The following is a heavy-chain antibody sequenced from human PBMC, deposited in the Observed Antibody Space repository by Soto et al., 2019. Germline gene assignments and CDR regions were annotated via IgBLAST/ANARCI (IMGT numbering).Heavy chain of an antibody. CDR1: GFTFSDYY. J-gene: IGHJ4*02. D-gene: IGHD3-22*01. CDR3: ARDMQYYDSSGYYDY. CDR2: ISSSSSYT. V-gene: IGHV3-11*06. Sequence: PGGSLRLSCAASGFTFSDYYMSWIRQAPGKGLEWVSYISSSSSYTNYADSVKGRFTISRDNAKNSLYLQMNSLRAEDTAVYYCARDMQYYDSSGYYDYWAQGTLVTVSS.